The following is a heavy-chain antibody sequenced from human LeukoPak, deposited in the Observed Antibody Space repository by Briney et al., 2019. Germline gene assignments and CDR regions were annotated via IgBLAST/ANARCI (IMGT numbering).Heavy chain of an antibody. V-gene: IGHV1-46*01. CDR1: GYTFTSYY. CDR2: INPSGGST. CDR3: ARGSTTVVTEGGYAFDI. Sequence: ASVKVSCKASGYTFTSYYMHWVRQAPGQGLECIGIINPSGGSTTYPQKFQGRVTMTTDTSTSTAYMELRSLRSDDTAVYYCARGSTTVVTEGGYAFDIWGQGTMVTVSS. J-gene: IGHJ3*02. D-gene: IGHD4-23*01.